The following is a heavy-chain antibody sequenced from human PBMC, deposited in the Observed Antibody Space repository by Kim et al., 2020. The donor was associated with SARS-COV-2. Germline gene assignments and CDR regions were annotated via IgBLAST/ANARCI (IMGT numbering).Heavy chain of an antibody. J-gene: IGHJ4*02. D-gene: IGHD1-1*01. CDR3: ARVDAYNSLDY. Sequence: GGSLRLSCAASGFTFSSYGMHWVRQAPGKGLEWVAVIWYDASKKYYRDSVQGRFTISRDQSTKTLFLQMNNLRAEDTAVYYCARVDAYNSLDYWGQGTLV. V-gene: IGHV3-33*02. CDR2: IWYDASKK. CDR1: GFTFSSYG.